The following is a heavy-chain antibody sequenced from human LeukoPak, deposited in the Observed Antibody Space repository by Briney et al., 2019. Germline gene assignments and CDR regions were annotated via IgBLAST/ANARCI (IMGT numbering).Heavy chain of an antibody. V-gene: IGHV3-11*01. D-gene: IGHD3-10*01. CDR3: ARDSDYHCYGSGSYYRVPFDY. J-gene: IGHJ4*02. Sequence: GGSLRLSCAASGFTFSDYYMSWMRQAPGKGLEWVSYISSSGSTIYYADSVKGRFTISRDNAKNSLYLQMNSLRAEDTAVYYCARDSDYHCYGSGSYYRVPFDYWGQGTLVTVSS. CDR2: ISSSGSTI. CDR1: GFTFSDYY.